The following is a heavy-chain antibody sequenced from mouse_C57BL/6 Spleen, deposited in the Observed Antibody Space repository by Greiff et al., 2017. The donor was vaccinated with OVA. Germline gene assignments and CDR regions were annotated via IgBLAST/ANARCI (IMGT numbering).Heavy chain of an antibody. CDR3: ARYYSNPYWYFDV. V-gene: IGHV7-3*01. CDR2: IRNKANGYTT. J-gene: IGHJ1*03. D-gene: IGHD2-5*01. CDR1: GFTFTDYY. Sequence: EVQLVESGGGLVQPGGSLSLSCAASGFTFTDYYMSWVRQPPGKALEWLGFIRNKANGYTTEYSASVKGRFTISRDNSQSILYLQMNALRAEDSATYYCARYYSNPYWYFDVWGTGTTVTVSS.